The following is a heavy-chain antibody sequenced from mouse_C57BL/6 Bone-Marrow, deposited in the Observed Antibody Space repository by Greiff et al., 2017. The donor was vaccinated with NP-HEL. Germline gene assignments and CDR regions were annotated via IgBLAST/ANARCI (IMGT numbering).Heavy chain of an antibody. CDR2: IDPSDSST. J-gene: IGHJ2*01. D-gene: IGHD2-3*01. Sequence: VQLQQPGAELVKPGASVKLSCKASGYTFTSYWMQWVKQRPGQGLEWIGEIDPSDSSTNYNQKFKGQATLTVDTSSSTAYMQLSSLTSEDSAVYYCARAKIYDGPFDYWGQGTTLTVSS. V-gene: IGHV1-50*01. CDR1: GYTFTSYW. CDR3: ARAKIYDGPFDY.